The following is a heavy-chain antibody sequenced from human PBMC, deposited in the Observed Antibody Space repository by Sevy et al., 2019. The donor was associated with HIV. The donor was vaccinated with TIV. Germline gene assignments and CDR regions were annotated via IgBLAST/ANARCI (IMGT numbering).Heavy chain of an antibody. D-gene: IGHD1-26*01. J-gene: IGHJ6*02. Sequence: GGSLRLSCAASGFSLTTSDMHWVRQAPGKGLEWVAYVRNDGSNKYYADSVRDRFTISRDSPKNTLYLQMNSLRDEDTAIYYCASGSKTTEEWLEELDYYYGLDVWGQGTTVTVSS. CDR2: VRNDGSNK. CDR3: ASGSKTTEEWLEELDYYYGLDV. V-gene: IGHV3-30*02. CDR1: GFSLTTSD.